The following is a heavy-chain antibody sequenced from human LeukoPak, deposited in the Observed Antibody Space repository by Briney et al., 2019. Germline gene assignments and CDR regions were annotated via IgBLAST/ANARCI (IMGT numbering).Heavy chain of an antibody. V-gene: IGHV3-23*01. D-gene: IGHD5-12*01. CDR2: IGGSGRDT. CDR3: AKDRGGGYLEIDY. CDR1: GFTFSSYA. J-gene: IGHJ4*02. Sequence: PGGSLRLSCTASGFTFSSYAMSWVRQAPGKGLEWVSAIGGSGRDTYYADSVKGRFTISRDNSKNTLYLQMNSLRAEDTAAYYCAKDRGGGYLEIDYWGQGTLVTVSS.